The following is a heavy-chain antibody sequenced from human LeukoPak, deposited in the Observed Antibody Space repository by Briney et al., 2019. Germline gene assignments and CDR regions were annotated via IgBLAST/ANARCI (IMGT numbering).Heavy chain of an antibody. Sequence: ASVTVSCKASGYTFTSYGISWVRQAPGQGLEWMGGIIPIFCTANYAQKFQGRVTITTDESTSTAYMELRSLRSEDTAVYYCARGPKYYYDSSGYGYFQHWGQGTLVTVSS. J-gene: IGHJ1*01. CDR2: IIPIFCTA. V-gene: IGHV1-69*05. CDR3: ARGPKYYYDSSGYGYFQH. D-gene: IGHD3-22*01. CDR1: GYTFTSYG.